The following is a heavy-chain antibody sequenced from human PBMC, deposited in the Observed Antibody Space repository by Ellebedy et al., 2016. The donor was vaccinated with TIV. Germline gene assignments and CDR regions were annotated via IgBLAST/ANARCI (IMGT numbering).Heavy chain of an antibody. J-gene: IGHJ4*02. CDR1: GYTFTSYF. CDR2: INPSGGDT. Sequence: ASVKVSCKASGYTFTSYFMYWVRQAPGQGLEWMGIINPSGGDTNYAQRFQGRVIITRDTSTSTVYMELSSLRSEETAVYYCARGDKYYYESSGYYYTYWGQGTLVAVSS. CDR3: ARGDKYYYESSGYYYTY. V-gene: IGHV1-46*01. D-gene: IGHD3-22*01.